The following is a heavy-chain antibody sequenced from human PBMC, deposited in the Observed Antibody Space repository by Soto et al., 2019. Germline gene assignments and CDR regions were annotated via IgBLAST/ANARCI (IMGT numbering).Heavy chain of an antibody. D-gene: IGHD6-19*01. J-gene: IGHJ4*02. CDR1: GFTFSSYS. V-gene: IGHV3-21*01. Sequence: EVQLVESGGGLVKPGGSLRLSCAASGFTFSSYSMNWVRQAPGKGLEWVSSISSSSSYIYYADSVKGRFTISRDNAKNSLYLQRNSLRAEDTAVYYCAREITGYSSGWCSFDYLGQGTLLTVSS. CDR3: AREITGYSSGWCSFDY. CDR2: ISSSSSYI.